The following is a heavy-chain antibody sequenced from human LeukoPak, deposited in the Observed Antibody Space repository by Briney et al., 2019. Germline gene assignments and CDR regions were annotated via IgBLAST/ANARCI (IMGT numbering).Heavy chain of an antibody. CDR2: IYYSGST. J-gene: IGHJ4*02. CDR3: AWVTTVTTSFHFDY. Sequence: PSETLSLTCTVSGGSISSGGYYWSWIRQPPGEGLEWIGYIYYSGSTYYHPSLKSRVTISLDTSKNQFSLKLSSVTAADTAVYYCAWVTTVTTSFHFDYWGQGTLVTVSS. CDR1: GGSISSGGYY. V-gene: IGHV4-30-4*01. D-gene: IGHD4-17*01.